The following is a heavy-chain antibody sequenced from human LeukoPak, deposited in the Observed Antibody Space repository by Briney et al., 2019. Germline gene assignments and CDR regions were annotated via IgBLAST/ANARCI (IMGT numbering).Heavy chain of an antibody. J-gene: IGHJ4*02. D-gene: IGHD3-22*01. CDR3: AAGNYYDSSGYYY. V-gene: IGHV1-58*01. CDR2: IVVGSGNT. Sequence: TSVKVSCKASGFTFTSSAVQWVRQARGQRLEWIGWIVVGSGNTNYAQKFQERVTITRDMPTSTAYMELSSLRSKDTAVYYCAAGNYYDSSGYYYWGQGTLVTVPS. CDR1: GFTFTSSA.